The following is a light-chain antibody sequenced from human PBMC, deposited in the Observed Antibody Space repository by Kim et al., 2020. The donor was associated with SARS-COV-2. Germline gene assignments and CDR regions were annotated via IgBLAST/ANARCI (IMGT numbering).Light chain of an antibody. J-gene: IGLJ3*02. V-gene: IGLV1-47*01. Sequence: ELTQPPSASGTPGQRVTISCSGSSSNIGSNYVYWYQQLPGTAPKLLIYRNNQRPSGVPDRFSGSKSGTSASLAISWLRSEDEADYYCAAWDDSLSGNWVFGGGTQLTVL. CDR2: RNN. CDR3: AAWDDSLSGNWV. CDR1: SSNIGSNY.